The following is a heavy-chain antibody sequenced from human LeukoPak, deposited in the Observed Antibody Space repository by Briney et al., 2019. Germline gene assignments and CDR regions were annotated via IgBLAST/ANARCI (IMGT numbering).Heavy chain of an antibody. CDR3: ARAINMVWGVIHWFDL. D-gene: IGHD3-10*01. J-gene: IGHJ5*02. V-gene: IGHV1-69*06. Sequence: SVKVSCKASGGTFSSYTISWVRQAPGQGLEWMGGIIPIFGTANYAQKFQGRVTITADKSTSTAYMELSSLRSGDTAVYYCARAINMVWGVIHWFDLWGQGTLVTVSS. CDR2: IIPIFGTA. CDR1: GGTFSSYT.